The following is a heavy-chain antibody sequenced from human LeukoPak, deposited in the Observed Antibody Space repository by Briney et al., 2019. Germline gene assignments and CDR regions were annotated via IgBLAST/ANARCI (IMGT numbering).Heavy chain of an antibody. CDR1: GFTFSSYA. CDR2: ISYDGSNK. Sequence: GGSLRLSCAASGFTFSSYAMHWVRQAPGKGLEWVAVISYDGSNKYYADSVKGRFTISRDNSKNTLYLQMNSLGAEDTAVYYCARDHQYYFDYWGQGTLVTVSS. D-gene: IGHD2-2*01. J-gene: IGHJ4*02. V-gene: IGHV3-30-3*01. CDR3: ARDHQYYFDY.